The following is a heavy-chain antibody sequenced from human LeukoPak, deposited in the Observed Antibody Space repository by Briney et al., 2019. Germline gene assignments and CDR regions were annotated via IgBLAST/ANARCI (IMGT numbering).Heavy chain of an antibody. D-gene: IGHD2-2*01. Sequence: ASVKVSCRVSGYTLTELSMHWVRQAPGKGLEGMGGFDPEDGETIYAQKFQGRVTMTEDTSTDTAYMELSSLRSEDTAVYYCATRYQLLHNWFDPWGQGTLVTVSS. CDR3: ATRYQLLHNWFDP. CDR1: GYTLTELS. J-gene: IGHJ5*02. V-gene: IGHV1-24*01. CDR2: FDPEDGET.